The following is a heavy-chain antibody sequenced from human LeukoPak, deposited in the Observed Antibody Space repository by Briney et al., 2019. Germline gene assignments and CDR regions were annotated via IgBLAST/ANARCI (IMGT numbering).Heavy chain of an antibody. J-gene: IGHJ6*03. CDR3: ARGAVVTAMGGYYYMDV. Sequence: ASVKVSCKASGYTFISYGISWVRQAPGQGLEWMGWISAYNGNTNYAQKLQGRVTMTTDTSTSTAYMELRSLRSDDTAVYYCARGAVVTAMGGYYYMDVWGKGTTVTVSS. CDR1: GYTFISYG. D-gene: IGHD5-18*01. V-gene: IGHV1-18*01. CDR2: ISAYNGNT.